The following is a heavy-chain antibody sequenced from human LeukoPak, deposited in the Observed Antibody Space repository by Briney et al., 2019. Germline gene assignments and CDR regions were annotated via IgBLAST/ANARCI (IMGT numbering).Heavy chain of an antibody. CDR3: ARGRAMVRNGMDV. V-gene: IGHV3-48*02. J-gene: IGHJ6*02. CDR2: ISSSSSTI. Sequence: GGSLRLSCAASGFTFSSYRMKWVRQAPGKGLEWVSYISSSSSTIYYADSVKGRFTISRDNAKNSLYLQMNSLRDEDTAVYYCARGRAMVRNGMDVWGQGTTVTVSS. CDR1: GFTFSSYR. D-gene: IGHD3-10*01.